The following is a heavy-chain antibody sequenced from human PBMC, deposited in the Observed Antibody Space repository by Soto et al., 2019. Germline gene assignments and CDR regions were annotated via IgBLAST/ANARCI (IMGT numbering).Heavy chain of an antibody. Sequence: TLSLTCSVSGDSISSSGYYWSWIRQCPGKGLEWIGNIYYSGSSYNNPSLKSRVTISVNTSKNQFSLNLRSVTAADTAVYYCARDSDYYSSGSFDYWGQGTLVTAPQ. CDR2: IYYSGSS. CDR3: ARDSDYYSSGSFDY. D-gene: IGHD3-10*01. J-gene: IGHJ4*02. CDR1: GDSISSSGYY. V-gene: IGHV4-31*03.